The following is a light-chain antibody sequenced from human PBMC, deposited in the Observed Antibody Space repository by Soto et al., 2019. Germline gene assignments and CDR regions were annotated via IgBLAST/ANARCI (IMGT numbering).Light chain of an antibody. CDR2: DVS. Sequence: QSVLTQPPSASGSPGQSVTISCTGTSSDVGGYNYVSWYQQHPGKAPKLMIYDVSKRPSGVPDRFSGSKSVNTASLTVSGLQAEDEADYYCSSYAGSNNVVFGGGTKLTVL. CDR1: SSDVGGYNY. CDR3: SSYAGSNNVV. J-gene: IGLJ2*01. V-gene: IGLV2-8*01.